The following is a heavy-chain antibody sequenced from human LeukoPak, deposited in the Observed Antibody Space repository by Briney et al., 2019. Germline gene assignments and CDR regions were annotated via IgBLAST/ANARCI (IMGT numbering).Heavy chain of an antibody. CDR3: ARNRSLSTTPGFDH. J-gene: IGHJ4*02. Sequence: SETLSLTCAVSGYSIRSGDYWGWIRQPPGKGLEWIGSIYHSGSTHYNPSLKSRVTISVDTSKNQFSLMLSSVTAADTAVYYCARNRSLSTTPGFDHWGQGTLVTVSS. D-gene: IGHD2-2*01. CDR2: IYHSGST. V-gene: IGHV4-38-2*01. CDR1: GYSIRSGDY.